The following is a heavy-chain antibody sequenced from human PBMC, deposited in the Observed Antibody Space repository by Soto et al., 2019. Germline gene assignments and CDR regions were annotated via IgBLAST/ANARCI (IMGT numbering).Heavy chain of an antibody. J-gene: IGHJ6*02. Sequence: QVQLVQSGAEVKKPGASVKVSCKASGYTFTSYDINWVRQATGQGLEGMGWMNPNSGNTGYAQKFRGRVTVTRNTSISTAYMELSSLRSEDTAVYYCARRGYSSSWYYYYYYGMDVWGQGTTVTVSS. CDR3: ARRGYSSSWYYYYYYGMDV. CDR1: GYTFTSYD. D-gene: IGHD6-13*01. V-gene: IGHV1-8*01. CDR2: MNPNSGNT.